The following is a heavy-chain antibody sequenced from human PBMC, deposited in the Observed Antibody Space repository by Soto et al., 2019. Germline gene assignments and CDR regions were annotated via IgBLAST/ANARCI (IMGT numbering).Heavy chain of an antibody. Sequence: ADTLSLTCVVYGGSVSGYYWSWILQPPGKGLEWIGENSHSGSTTYTPSLKSRVTISVDTSKNQFSLKLRSVTDADTTVYYRASLLRLGVGYGMDVWGQGTTVTVSS. CDR1: GGSVSGYY. V-gene: IGHV4-34*01. D-gene: IGHD2-15*01. J-gene: IGHJ6*02. CDR2: NSHSGST. CDR3: ASLLRLGVGYGMDV.